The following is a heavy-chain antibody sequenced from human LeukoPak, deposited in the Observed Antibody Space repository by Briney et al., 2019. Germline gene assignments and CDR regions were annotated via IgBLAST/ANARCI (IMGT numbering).Heavy chain of an antibody. CDR2: IWYDGSNK. J-gene: IGHJ4*02. V-gene: IGHV3-33*06. CDR1: GFTFSSYG. Sequence: QPGGSLRLSCAASGFTFSSYGMHWVRQAPGKGLEWVAVIWYDGSNKYYADSVKGRFTISRDNSKNTLYLQMNSLRAEDTAVYYCAKDCKVGPDVYPGGSCEEKFDYWGQGTLVTVSS. D-gene: IGHD2-15*01. CDR3: AKDCKVGPDVYPGGSCEEKFDY.